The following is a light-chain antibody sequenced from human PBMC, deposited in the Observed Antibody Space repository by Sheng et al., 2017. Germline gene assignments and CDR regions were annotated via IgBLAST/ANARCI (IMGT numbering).Light chain of an antibody. V-gene: IGKV3D-20*02. CDR2: GAS. CDR3: QQRSNWPGT. Sequence: EIVLTQSPDTLSLSPGERATLSCRASQSLSSRVLAWYQLKPGQAPRLLIYGASNRATGIPDRFSGSGSGTDFTLTISGLEPEDFAVYYCQQRSNWPGTFGQGTKVEIK. CDR1: QSLSSRV. J-gene: IGKJ1*01.